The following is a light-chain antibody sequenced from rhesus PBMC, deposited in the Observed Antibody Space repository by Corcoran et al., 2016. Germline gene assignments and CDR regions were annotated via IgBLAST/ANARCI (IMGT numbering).Light chain of an antibody. V-gene: IGKV1S16*01. CDR2: HAS. J-gene: IGKJ1*01. CDR1: QGISNY. Sequence: DIQMSQSPSSLSTSIGDTVTITCRASQGISNYLAWYQQQPGKAPKPLIYHASSLESGVPSRFSGSGLGTDFTLTIRSLQPEDFGLYYCQQDKSYPRTFGRGTKVEIK. CDR3: QQDKSYPRT.